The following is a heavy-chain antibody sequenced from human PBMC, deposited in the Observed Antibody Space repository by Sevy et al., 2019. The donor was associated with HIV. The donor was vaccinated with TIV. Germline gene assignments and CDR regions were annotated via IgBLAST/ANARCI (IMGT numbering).Heavy chain of an antibody. D-gene: IGHD2-15*01. CDR3: ASEYCSRGSCFFDY. CDR1: GFDIRSNY. Sequence: GGSLRLSCVVSGFDIRSNYMSWVRQAPGKGLEWVSHIYAGGTAYYADYVKGRFTFSRDDSKNTVSLQMRSLRVEESAVYYCASEYCSRGSCFFDYWGQGIQVTVSS. J-gene: IGHJ4*02. CDR2: IYAGGTA. V-gene: IGHV3-53*01.